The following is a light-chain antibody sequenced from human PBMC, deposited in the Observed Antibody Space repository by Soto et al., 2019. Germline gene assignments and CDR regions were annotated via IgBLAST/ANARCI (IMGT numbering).Light chain of an antibody. CDR1: PSVDSH. Sequence: DIVLPQSPATLSLSPGEGATLSCRASPSVDSHLTWYQHRPGQAPRLLIYDASSRATGIPDRFSGSGSGTDFTLTISSLESEDFAVYYCQQRSTWPWTFGQGTKLEIK. J-gene: IGKJ1*01. CDR3: QQRSTWPWT. CDR2: DAS. V-gene: IGKV3-11*01.